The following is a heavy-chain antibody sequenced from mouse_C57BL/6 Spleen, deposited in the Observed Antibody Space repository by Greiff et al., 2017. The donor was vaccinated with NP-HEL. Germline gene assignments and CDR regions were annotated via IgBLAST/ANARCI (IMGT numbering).Heavy chain of an antibody. V-gene: IGHV1-81*01. CDR1: GYTFTSYG. D-gene: IGHD1-1*01. CDR2: IYPRSGNT. Sequence: VQLQQSGAELARPGASVKLSCKASGYTFTSYGISWVKQRTGQGLEWIGEIYPRSGNTYYNEKFKGKATLTADKSSSTAYMELRSLTSEDSAVYFCARLDGSSYEYFEVWGTGTTVTVSS. CDR3: ARLDGSSYEYFEV. J-gene: IGHJ1*03.